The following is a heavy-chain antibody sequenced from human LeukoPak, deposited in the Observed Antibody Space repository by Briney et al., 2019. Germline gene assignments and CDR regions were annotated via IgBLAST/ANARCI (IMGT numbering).Heavy chain of an antibody. D-gene: IGHD6-6*01. V-gene: IGHV6-1*01. CDR2: TYYRSKSSF. CDR1: GDSIFTNNVA. Sequence: SQTLSLTCAISGDSIFTNNVAWDWLRQSPARGLEWLGRTYYRSKSSFDYAVSVKSRITINADTSKNQFSLQLSSVTPEDTAVYYCARGKYTSFANWGQGTLVTVSS. J-gene: IGHJ4*02. CDR3: ARGKYTSFAN.